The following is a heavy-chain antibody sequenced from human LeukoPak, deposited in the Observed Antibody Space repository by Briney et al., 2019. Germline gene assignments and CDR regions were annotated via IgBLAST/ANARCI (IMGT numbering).Heavy chain of an antibody. Sequence: GRSLRLSCAASGFTFSSYAMYWVRQAPGKGLEWVSIIWYDGSNKYYADSVKGRFTISRDNSKNTLYLEMNTLRAEDTAVYYCAREYGGYFDNWGQGNLVTVSS. D-gene: IGHD4/OR15-4a*01. CDR2: IWYDGSNK. V-gene: IGHV3-33*01. CDR3: AREYGGYFDN. J-gene: IGHJ4*02. CDR1: GFTFSSYA.